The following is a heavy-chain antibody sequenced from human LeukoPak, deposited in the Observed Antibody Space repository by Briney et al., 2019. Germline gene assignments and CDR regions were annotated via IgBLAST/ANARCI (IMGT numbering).Heavy chain of an antibody. Sequence: SETLSLTCTVSGGSISSYYWSWIRQPPGKGLEWIGYIYYSGSTNYNPSLKSRVTISVDTSKNQFSLKLSSVTAADTAVYYCARGYYDILTSDAFDIWGRGTMVTVSS. D-gene: IGHD3-9*01. V-gene: IGHV4-59*01. CDR2: IYYSGST. J-gene: IGHJ3*02. CDR1: GGSISSYY. CDR3: ARGYYDILTSDAFDI.